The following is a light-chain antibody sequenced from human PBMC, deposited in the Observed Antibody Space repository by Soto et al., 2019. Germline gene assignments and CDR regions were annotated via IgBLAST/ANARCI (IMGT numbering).Light chain of an antibody. CDR2: AAS. CDR1: QGISNY. J-gene: IGKJ5*01. Sequence: DIQMTQSPSSLSASVGDRVTITCRASQGISNYLAWYQQKPGKVPKLLIYAASTLQSGVPSRFSGSGSGTDFTLAISNLQPEDVAIYYCQQYYSTPITFGQGTRLEIK. CDR3: QQYYSTPIT. V-gene: IGKV1-27*01.